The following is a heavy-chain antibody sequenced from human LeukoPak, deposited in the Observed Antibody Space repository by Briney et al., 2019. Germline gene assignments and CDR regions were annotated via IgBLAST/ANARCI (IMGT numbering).Heavy chain of an antibody. J-gene: IGHJ4*01. Sequence: GGSLRLSCAASGFTFSSYSMNWVRQAPGKGLEWVSYISSSGSTIYYADSVKGRFTISRDNAKNSLYLQMNSLRAEDTAVYYWARDGSSWYASFYFDYWGQGTLVTVSS. V-gene: IGHV3-48*04. CDR1: GFTFSSYS. CDR3: ARDGSSWYASFYFDY. D-gene: IGHD6-13*01. CDR2: ISSSGSTI.